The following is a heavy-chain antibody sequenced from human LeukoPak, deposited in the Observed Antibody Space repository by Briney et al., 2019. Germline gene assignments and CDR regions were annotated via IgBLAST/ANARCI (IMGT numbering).Heavy chain of an antibody. CDR2: IKQDGSEK. CDR1: GFTFSSYW. D-gene: IGHD6-13*01. Sequence: PGGSLTLSCAASGFTFSSYWMSWVRQAPGKGLEWVANIKQDGSEKYYVDSVKGRFTISRDNAKNSLYLQMNSLRAEDTAVYYCARDLYSSSWLDAFDIWGQGTMVTVSS. CDR3: ARDLYSSSWLDAFDI. V-gene: IGHV3-7*01. J-gene: IGHJ3*02.